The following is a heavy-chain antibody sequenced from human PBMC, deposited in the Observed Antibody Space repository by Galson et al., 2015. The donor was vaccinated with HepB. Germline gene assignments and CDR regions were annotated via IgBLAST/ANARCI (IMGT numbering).Heavy chain of an antibody. CDR3: AKGRLSSSSFSDFDY. V-gene: IGHV3-23*01. CDR2: ISGSGGNT. J-gene: IGHJ4*02. CDR1: GFTFSSYA. D-gene: IGHD6-6*01. Sequence: SLRLSCAASGFTFSSYAMSWVRQPPGKGLQWVSAISGSGGNTYYADSVKGRFTISRDNSKNTLFVQMNSLGAEDTAVYYCAKGRLSSSSFSDFDYWGQGILVTVSS.